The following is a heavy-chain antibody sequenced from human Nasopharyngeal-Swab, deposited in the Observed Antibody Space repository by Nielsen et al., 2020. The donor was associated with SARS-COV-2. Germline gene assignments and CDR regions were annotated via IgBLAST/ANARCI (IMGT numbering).Heavy chain of an antibody. D-gene: IGHD6-19*01. Sequence: GESLKISCAASGFTVSSNYMSWVRQAPGKGLEWVSVIYSGGSTYYADSVKGRFTISRDNSKNTLYLQMNSLRAEDTAVYYCATHKVYRSGWFRVRGQGTLVIVSS. CDR2: IYSGGST. CDR1: GFTVSSNY. V-gene: IGHV3-66*01. J-gene: IGHJ4*02. CDR3: ATHKVYRSGWFRV.